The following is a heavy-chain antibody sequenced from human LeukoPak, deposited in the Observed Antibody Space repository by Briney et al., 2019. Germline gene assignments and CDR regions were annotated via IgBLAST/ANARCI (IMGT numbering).Heavy chain of an antibody. CDR3: ARAPTYYYGSGSYSYFDY. CDR2: IIPIFGTA. CDR1: GGTFSSYA. V-gene: IGHV1-69*05. D-gene: IGHD3-10*01. J-gene: IGHJ4*02. Sequence: SVKVSCKASGGTFSSYAISWVRQAPGQGLEWMGGIIPIFGTANYAQKFQGRVTITTDESTSTAYMGLSSLRSEDTAVYYCARAPTYYYGSGSYSYFDYWGQGTLVTVSS.